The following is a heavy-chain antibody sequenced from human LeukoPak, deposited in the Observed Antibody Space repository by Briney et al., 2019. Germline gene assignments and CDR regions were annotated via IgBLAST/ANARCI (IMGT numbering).Heavy chain of an antibody. CDR3: ARGVYDSSGYYYMDV. CDR1: GFTFSSYS. D-gene: IGHD3-22*01. V-gene: IGHV3-21*01. CDR2: ISSSSSYI. Sequence: GGSLRLSCAASGFTFSSYSMNWVRQAPGKGLEWVSSISSSSSYIYYADSVKGRFTISRDNAKNSLYLQMNSLRAEDTAVYYCARGVYDSSGYYYMDVWGKGTTVTVSS. J-gene: IGHJ6*03.